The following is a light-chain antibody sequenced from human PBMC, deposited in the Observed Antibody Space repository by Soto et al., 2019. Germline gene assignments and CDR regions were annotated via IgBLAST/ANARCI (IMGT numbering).Light chain of an antibody. CDR2: EAS. CDR1: QSVSSSA. Sequence: EIVLTQSPGTLSLSPGERATLSCRASQSVSSSALAWYQQNPGQAPRLLIYEASSRATGIPDRFSGSGSGTDFTLTISSLEPEDFAVYYCQQYGNSPITFGQGTRLEIK. CDR3: QQYGNSPIT. V-gene: IGKV3-20*01. J-gene: IGKJ5*01.